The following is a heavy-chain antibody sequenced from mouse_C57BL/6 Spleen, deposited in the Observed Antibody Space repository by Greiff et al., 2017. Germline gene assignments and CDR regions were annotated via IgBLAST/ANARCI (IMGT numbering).Heavy chain of an antibody. CDR1: GFTFSSYG. V-gene: IGHV5-6*01. J-gene: IGHJ4*01. Sequence: EVHLVESGGDLVKPGGSLKLSCAASGFTFSSYGMSWVRQTPDKRLEWVATISSGGSYTYYPDSVKGRFTISRDNAKNTLYLQMSSLKSEDTAMYYCARHFGKVTTSAMDYWGQGTSVTVSS. D-gene: IGHD2-2*01. CDR2: ISSGGSYT. CDR3: ARHFGKVTTSAMDY.